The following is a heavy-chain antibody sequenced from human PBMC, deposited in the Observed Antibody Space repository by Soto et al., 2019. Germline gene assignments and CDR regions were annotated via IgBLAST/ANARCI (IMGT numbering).Heavy chain of an antibody. J-gene: IGHJ4*02. CDR1: GFTFSSNA. Sequence: GGSLRLSCAASGFTFSSNAMSWVRQAPGKGLEWVSGISSSGGSTYYVDSVKGRFTISRDNSKNMLYLQMNNLRAEDTAVYYCAKAQGGSYFDYWGQGTLVTVSS. V-gene: IGHV3-23*01. D-gene: IGHD2-15*01. CDR2: ISSSGGST. CDR3: AKAQGGSYFDY.